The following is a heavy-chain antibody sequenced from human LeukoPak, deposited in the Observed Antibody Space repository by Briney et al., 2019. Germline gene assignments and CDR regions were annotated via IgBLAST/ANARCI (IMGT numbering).Heavy chain of an antibody. CDR1: GFSFRDHY. Sequence: PGGSLRLSCGASGFSFRDHYMDWVSQPPGKGLEWDGRIRTKPKSYTTDYAASVKGRFSISRDDSNNLLYLQMNSLKTEDTAVYYCCRVGDYFDNNGYALDAVYAWGRGTMVTVSS. CDR3: CRVGDYFDNNGYALDAVYA. CDR2: IRTKPKSYTT. J-gene: IGHJ3*01. D-gene: IGHD3-22*01. V-gene: IGHV3-72*01.